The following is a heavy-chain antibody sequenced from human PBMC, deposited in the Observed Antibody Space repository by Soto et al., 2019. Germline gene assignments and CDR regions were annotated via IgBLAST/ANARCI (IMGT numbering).Heavy chain of an antibody. CDR1: GGSISSYY. Sequence: PSETLSLTCTVSGGSISSYYWSWIRQPPGKGLEWIGYIYYSGSTNYNPSLKSRVTISVDTSKNQFSLKLSSVTAADTAVYYCARYEKAAAAPFDYWGQGTLVTVS. CDR2: IYYSGST. J-gene: IGHJ4*02. D-gene: IGHD6-13*01. V-gene: IGHV4-59*01. CDR3: ARYEKAAAAPFDY.